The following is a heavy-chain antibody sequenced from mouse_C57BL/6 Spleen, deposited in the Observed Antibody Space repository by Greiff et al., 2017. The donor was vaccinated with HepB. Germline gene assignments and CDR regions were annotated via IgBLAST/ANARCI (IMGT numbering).Heavy chain of an antibody. CDR3: ATYGSSSYWYFDV. V-gene: IGHV1-64*01. J-gene: IGHJ1*03. D-gene: IGHD1-1*01. CDR2: IHPNSGST. CDR1: GYTFTSYW. Sequence: QLQQPGAELVKPGASVKLSCKASGYTFTSYWMHWVKQRPGQGLEWIGMIHPNSGSTNYNEKFKSKATLTVDKSSSTAYMQLSSLTSEDSAVYYCATYGSSSYWYFDVWGTGTTVTVSS.